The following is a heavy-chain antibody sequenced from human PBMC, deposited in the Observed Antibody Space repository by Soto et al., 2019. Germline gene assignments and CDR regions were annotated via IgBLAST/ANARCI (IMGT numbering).Heavy chain of an antibody. V-gene: IGHV6-1*01. J-gene: IGHJ6*02. CDR1: GRSVARNRAS. D-gene: IGHD3-10*01. CDR2: TYYRSKWNN. CDR3: TGITSFRGMDV. Sequence: SPTGAVSGRSVARNRASWNWIKQSPSRGLEWLGRTYYRSKWNNDYALSVKSRITINPDTPKNQVSLHLYSVTPEDTAVYYCTGITSFRGMDVWGQGTPV.